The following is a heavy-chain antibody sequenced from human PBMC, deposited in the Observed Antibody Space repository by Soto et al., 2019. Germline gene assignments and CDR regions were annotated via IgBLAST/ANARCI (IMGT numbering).Heavy chain of an antibody. CDR3: ARHLFPNYYYAMDV. CDR2: IYYSGST. J-gene: IGHJ6*04. D-gene: IGHD2-21*01. V-gene: IGHV4-59*08. Sequence: SETLSLTCPVSGDSISSYYWSWIRQPPGMGLEWIGYIYYSGSTNYNPSLKSRVTISVDTSKNQFSLKLSSVTAADTAVYYCARHLFPNYYYAMDVWGKGTTVTVSS. CDR1: GDSISSYY.